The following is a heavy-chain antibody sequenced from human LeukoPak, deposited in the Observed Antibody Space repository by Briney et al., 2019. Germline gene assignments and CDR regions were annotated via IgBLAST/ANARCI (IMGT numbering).Heavy chain of an antibody. CDR2: IYPGDSDT. D-gene: IGHD2/OR15-2a*01. J-gene: IGHJ6*02. CDR1: GYSFTSYW. V-gene: IGHV5-51*01. Sequence: GESLKISCKGSGYSFTSYWIGWVRQTPGKGLEWMGIIYPGDSDTRYSPSFQGQVTISADKSISTAYLQWSSLKASDTAMYYCARSSSNPDSYYYYGMDVWGQGTTVTVSS. CDR3: ARSSSNPDSYYYYGMDV.